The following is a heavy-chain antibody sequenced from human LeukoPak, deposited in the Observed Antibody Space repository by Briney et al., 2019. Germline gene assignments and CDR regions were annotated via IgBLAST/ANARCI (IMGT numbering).Heavy chain of an antibody. CDR2: IIHSGGS. V-gene: IGHV4-34*01. J-gene: IGHJ4*02. D-gene: IGHD5-18*01. CDR1: GGSFSGYY. Sequence: PSASLSLTWALYGGSFSGYYCSWVRQPPGEGLEWIVEIIHSGGSTYNPSLKSRVPTSVETSKNHFSLKMSSVTAAHTAVYYCARGLTALPHYCDYWGEGTLVTVSS. CDR3: ARGLTALPHYCDY.